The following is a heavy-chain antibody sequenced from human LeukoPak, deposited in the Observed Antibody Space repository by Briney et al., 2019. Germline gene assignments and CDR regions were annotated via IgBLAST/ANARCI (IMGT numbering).Heavy chain of an antibody. Sequence: GGSLRLSCVASGFTFSRYWMTWVRQAPGKGLEWVANIDRDGSDNHYVDSVKGRFTISRDNAKNSLYLQMNSLRDEDTAVYYCARDYKFAFDYWGQGTLVAVSS. CDR2: IDRDGSDN. V-gene: IGHV3-7*01. D-gene: IGHD5-24*01. J-gene: IGHJ4*02. CDR3: ARDYKFAFDY. CDR1: GFTFSRYW.